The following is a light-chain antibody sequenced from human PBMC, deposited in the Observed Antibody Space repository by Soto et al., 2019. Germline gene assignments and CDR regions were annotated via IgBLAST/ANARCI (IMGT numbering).Light chain of an antibody. J-gene: IGKJ4*01. CDR3: QQFNDFPLT. CDR2: DAS. Sequence: IQLTQSPSSLSASVGDRVTITCRAGQDISSALAWYQQKPGQAPKLLLYDASRLDAGVPSRFSGSGSGTDFTLSITSLRTEDFATYYCQQFNDFPLTFGGGTKVQIK. V-gene: IGKV1D-13*01. CDR1: QDISSA.